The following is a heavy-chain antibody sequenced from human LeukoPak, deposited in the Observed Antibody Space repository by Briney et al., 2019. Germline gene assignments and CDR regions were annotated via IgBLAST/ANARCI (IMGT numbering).Heavy chain of an antibody. D-gene: IGHD3-3*01. CDR2: ISYDGSNK. Sequence: RGGSLRLSCAASGFTFSSYAMHWVRQAPGKGLEWVAVISYDGSNKYYADSVKGRFTISRDNSKNTLYLQMNSLRAEDTAVYYCARDRGTIFGVVIYYFDYWGQGTLVTVSS. CDR1: GFTFSSYA. V-gene: IGHV3-30-3*01. CDR3: ARDRGTIFGVVIYYFDY. J-gene: IGHJ4*02.